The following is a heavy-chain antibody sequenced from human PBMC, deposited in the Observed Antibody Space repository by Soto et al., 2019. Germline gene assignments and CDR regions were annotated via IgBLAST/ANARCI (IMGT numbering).Heavy chain of an antibody. CDR1: GGSISSYY. V-gene: IGHV4-4*07. CDR3: ARDANCSGGSCDGSWYFDL. Sequence: SETLSLTCTVSGGSISSYYWSWIRQPAGKGLEWIGRIYTSGSTNYNPSLKSRVTMSVDTSKNQFSLKLSSVTAADTAVYYCARDANCSGGSCDGSWYFDLWGRGTLVTVSS. CDR2: IYTSGST. D-gene: IGHD2-15*01. J-gene: IGHJ2*01.